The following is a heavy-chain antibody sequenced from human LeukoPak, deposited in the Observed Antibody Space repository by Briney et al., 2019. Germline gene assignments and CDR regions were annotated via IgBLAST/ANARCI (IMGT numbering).Heavy chain of an antibody. CDR2: INPSGGSN. V-gene: IGHV1-46*01. D-gene: IGHD3-22*01. J-gene: IGHJ3*02. Sequence: ASVKVSCKASGYTFTGYYMHWVRQAPGQGLEWMGIINPSGGSNTYAQKFQGRVTMTRDMSTSTVYMELSSLRSEDTAVYYCARGRHYYDSSDYYYEGDAFGIWGQGTMVTVSS. CDR1: GYTFTGYY. CDR3: ARGRHYYDSSDYYYEGDAFGI.